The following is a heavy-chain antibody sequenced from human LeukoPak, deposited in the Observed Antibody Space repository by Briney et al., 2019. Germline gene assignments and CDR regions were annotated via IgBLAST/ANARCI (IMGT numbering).Heavy chain of an antibody. V-gene: IGHV4-39*07. Sequence: SETLSLTCTVSGGSISSSSYYWGWLRQPPGTGLEWLGCIYYSGSTYYNPSLKSRVTISVDTSKNQFSLKLSSVTAADTAVYYCARDLGGYDRLDAFDIWGQGTMVTVSS. CDR1: GGSISSSSYY. CDR2: IYYSGST. CDR3: ARDLGGYDRLDAFDI. J-gene: IGHJ3*02. D-gene: IGHD5-12*01.